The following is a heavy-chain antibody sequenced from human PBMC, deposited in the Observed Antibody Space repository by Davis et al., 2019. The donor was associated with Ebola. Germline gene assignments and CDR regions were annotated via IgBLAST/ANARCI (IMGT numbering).Heavy chain of an antibody. CDR2: ISYDGSNE. V-gene: IGHV3-30*18. CDR3: AKSGPSVVITTQPLSF. D-gene: IGHD3-22*01. Sequence: GESLKISCAASGFTFSSYGMHWVRQAPGKGLEWVAVISYDGSNEYYADSVKGRFTISRDNSKNTLYLQMNSLRAEDTAVYYCAKSGPSVVITTQPLSFGGQGTLVTVSS. J-gene: IGHJ4*02. CDR1: GFTFSSYG.